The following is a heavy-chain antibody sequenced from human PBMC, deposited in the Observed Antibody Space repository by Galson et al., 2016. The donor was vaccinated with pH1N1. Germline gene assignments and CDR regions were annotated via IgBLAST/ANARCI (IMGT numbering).Heavy chain of an antibody. D-gene: IGHD1-14*01. CDR2: ISSRGTTI. J-gene: IGHJ4*02. Sequence: SLRLSCAASGFTFIGYTMNWVRQAPGKGPEWLSYISSRGTTISYADSVKGRFTISRDNARNSLFLDMNNLRSDDTAIYYCARDRTRRGALPGNFFDSWGLGTLVTVSS. CDR1: GFTFIGYT. CDR3: ARDRTRRGALPGNFFDS. V-gene: IGHV3-48*01.